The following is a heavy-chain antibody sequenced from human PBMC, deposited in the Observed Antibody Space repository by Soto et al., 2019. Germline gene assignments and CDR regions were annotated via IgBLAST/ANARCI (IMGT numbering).Heavy chain of an antibody. CDR1: GGSFSGYY. V-gene: IGHV4-34*01. CDR3: ARGFRGRELIKNLNRRYYYGMDV. CDR2: INHSGST. D-gene: IGHD1-26*01. Sequence: PSETPSLTCAVYGGSFSGYYWSWIRQPPGKGLEWIGEINHSGSTNYNPSLKSRVTISVDTSKNQFSLKLSSVTAADTAVYYCARGFRGRELIKNLNRRYYYGMDVWGQGTTVTVSS. J-gene: IGHJ6*02.